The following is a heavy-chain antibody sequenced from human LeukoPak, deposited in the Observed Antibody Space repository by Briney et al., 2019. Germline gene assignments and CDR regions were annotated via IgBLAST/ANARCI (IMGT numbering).Heavy chain of an antibody. CDR3: ARDDGDWFDP. D-gene: IGHD3-10*01. Sequence: SETLSLTCTVSGGSISSHYWSWIRQPPGKGLEWIGYIYYSGSTNYNPSLKSRVTMSVDTSKNQFSLKLSSVTAADTAVYYCARDDGDWFDPWGQGTLVTVSS. CDR2: IYYSGST. J-gene: IGHJ5*02. V-gene: IGHV4-59*11. CDR1: GGSISSHY.